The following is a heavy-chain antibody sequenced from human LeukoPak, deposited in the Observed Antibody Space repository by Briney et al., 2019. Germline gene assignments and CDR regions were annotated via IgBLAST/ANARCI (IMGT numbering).Heavy chain of an antibody. CDR1: GFTFSSYA. D-gene: IGHD3-22*01. Sequence: GGSLRLSCAASGFTFSSYAMHRVRQAPGKGLEWVAVISYDGSNKYYVDSVKGRFTISRDNSKNTLYLQMNSLRAEDTAVYYCARRRRYYYDSSGYYSLLDYWGQGTLVTVSS. CDR2: ISYDGSNK. CDR3: ARRRRYYYDSSGYYSLLDY. V-gene: IGHV3-30*04. J-gene: IGHJ4*02.